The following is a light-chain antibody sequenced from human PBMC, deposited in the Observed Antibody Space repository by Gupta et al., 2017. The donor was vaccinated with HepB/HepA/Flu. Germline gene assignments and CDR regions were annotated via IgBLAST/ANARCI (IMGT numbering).Light chain of an antibody. CDR3: QHYYSYP. V-gene: IGKV1-8*01. CDR2: AAS. Sequence: AIRMTQSPSSFSASTGDRVTITCRASQGISSYLAWYQQKPGKAPKLLIYAASTLQSGVPSRCSGSGSGTDFTLTISCLQSEDFATYCYQHYYSYPFGGGTKVEIK. J-gene: IGKJ4*01. CDR1: QGISSY.